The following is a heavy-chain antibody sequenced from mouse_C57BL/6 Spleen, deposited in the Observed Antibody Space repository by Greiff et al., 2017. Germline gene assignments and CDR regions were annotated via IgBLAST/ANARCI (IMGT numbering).Heavy chain of an antibody. V-gene: IGHV1-80*01. CDR1: GYAFSSYW. CDR3: AKDRSGYWAMDY. Sequence: LVESGAELVKPGASVKISCKASGYAFSSYWMNWVKQRPGKGLEWIGQIYPGDGDTNYNGKFKGKATLTADKSSSTAYMQLSSLTSEDSAVYFCAKDRSGYWAMDYWGQGTSVTVSS. J-gene: IGHJ4*01. D-gene: IGHD3-2*02. CDR2: IYPGDGDT.